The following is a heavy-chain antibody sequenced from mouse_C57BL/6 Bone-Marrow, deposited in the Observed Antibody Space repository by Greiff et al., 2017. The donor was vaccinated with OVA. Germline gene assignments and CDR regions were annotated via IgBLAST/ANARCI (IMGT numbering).Heavy chain of an antibody. CDR1: GFNIKDDY. CDR3: TSYSNYEGWYFDV. Sequence: EVQGVESGAELVRPGASVKLSCTASGFNIKDDYMHWVKQRPEQGLEWIGWIDPENGDTEYASKFQGKATITADTSSNTAYLQLSSLTSEDTAVYYCTSYSNYEGWYFDVWHRDHGHRLL. D-gene: IGHD2-5*01. CDR2: IDPENGDT. J-gene: IGHJ1*03. V-gene: IGHV14-4*01.